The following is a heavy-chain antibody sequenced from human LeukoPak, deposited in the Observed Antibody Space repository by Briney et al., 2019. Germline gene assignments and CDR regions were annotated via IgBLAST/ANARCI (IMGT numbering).Heavy chain of an antibody. J-gene: IGHJ4*02. CDR1: GFTFSSYG. Sequence: GGSLRLSCAASGFTFSSYGMRWVRQAPGKGLEWVAFIRYDGSNKYYADSVKGRFTISRDNSKNTLYLQMNSLRAEDTAVYYCAKDGRRYCSSTSCYSGDYWGQGTLVTVSS. CDR2: IRYDGSNK. CDR3: AKDGRRYCSSTSCYSGDY. V-gene: IGHV3-30*02. D-gene: IGHD2-2*01.